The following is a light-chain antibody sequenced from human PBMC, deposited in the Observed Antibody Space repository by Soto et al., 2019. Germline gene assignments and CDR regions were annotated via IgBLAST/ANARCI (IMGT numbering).Light chain of an antibody. Sequence: DIQMTQSPSSLSASVGDRVTITCRASRTISTYLNWYQQKPGKAPKLLIYAASRLQSGVPSRFSGRGSGTDFTLTISSLQPEDFATYYCQQSHSIPYTFGQGTKLEIK. J-gene: IGKJ2*01. CDR3: QQSHSIPYT. CDR2: AAS. CDR1: RTISTY. V-gene: IGKV1-39*01.